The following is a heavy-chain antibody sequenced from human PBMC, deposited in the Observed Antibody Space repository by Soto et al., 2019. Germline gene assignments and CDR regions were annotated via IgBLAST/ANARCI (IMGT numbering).Heavy chain of an antibody. CDR2: ISTHSGNT. V-gene: IGHV1-18*01. J-gene: IGHJ1*01. D-gene: IGHD4-17*01. CDR1: GYTFSSYG. Sequence: QVQLVQSGAEVKKPGASVKVSCKASGYTFSSYGISWVRQAPGQGLEWMGWISTHSGNTDYAQKFQGRVTMTTDTTTSTAYMELRSLRSDDTPVYYCATTTVVALFHHWGQGTLVTVSS. CDR3: ATTTVVALFHH.